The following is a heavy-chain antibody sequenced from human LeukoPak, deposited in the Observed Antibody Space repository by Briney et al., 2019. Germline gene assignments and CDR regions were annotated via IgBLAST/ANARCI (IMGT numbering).Heavy chain of an antibody. CDR1: GFTFSSYA. J-gene: IGHJ4*02. CDR2: ISYDGSNK. CDR3: ARERAGYYFDY. V-gene: IGHV3-30*01. Sequence: GRSLRLSCAASGFTFSSYAMHWVRQAPGKGLEWVAVISYDGSNKYYADSVKGRFTISRDNSKNMLYLQMNSLRAEDTAVYYCARERAGYYFDYWGQGTLVTVSS.